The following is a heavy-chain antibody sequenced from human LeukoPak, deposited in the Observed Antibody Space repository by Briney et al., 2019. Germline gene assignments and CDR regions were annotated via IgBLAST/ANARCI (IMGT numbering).Heavy chain of an antibody. V-gene: IGHV3-7*01. J-gene: IGHJ4*02. CDR3: ARARRDGYNLGPGY. CDR1: GFTFSAYW. CDR2: IKQDGSEK. D-gene: IGHD5-24*01. Sequence: GGSLRLSCAASGFTFSAYWMSWVRQAPGKGLEWVANIKQDGSEKYYVDSVKGRFTISRDNAKNSLYLQMNSLRAEDTAVYYCARARRDGYNLGPGYWGQGTLVTVSS.